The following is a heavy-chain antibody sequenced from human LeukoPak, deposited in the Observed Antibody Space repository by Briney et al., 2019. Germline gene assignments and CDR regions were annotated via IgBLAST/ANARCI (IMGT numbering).Heavy chain of an antibody. CDR2: IGSGGGTS. CDR1: GFTFSSYV. Sequence: GGSLRLSCAASGFTFSSYVMTWVRQAPGKGLEWVSAIGSGGGTSYFADSVKGRFTISRDDSKNTLYLQMNILRGEDTAVYYCSLSRIAAAGHYYYYMDVWGKGTTVTVSS. CDR3: SLSRIAAAGHYYYYMDV. J-gene: IGHJ6*03. V-gene: IGHV3-23*01. D-gene: IGHD6-13*01.